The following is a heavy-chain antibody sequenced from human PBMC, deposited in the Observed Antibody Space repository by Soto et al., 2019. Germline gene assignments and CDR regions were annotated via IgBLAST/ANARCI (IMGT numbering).Heavy chain of an antibody. CDR1: GYTFTSYA. CDR3: ARGWQQLAIAYYFDY. D-gene: IGHD6-13*01. V-gene: IGHV1-3*01. J-gene: IGHJ4*02. CDR2: INAGNGNT. Sequence: ASVKVSCKASGYTFTSYAMHWVRQAPGQRLEWMGWINAGNGNTRYSQKFQGRVTITRDTSASTAYMELSSLRSEDTAVYYCARGWQQLAIAYYFDYWGQATLVTVSS.